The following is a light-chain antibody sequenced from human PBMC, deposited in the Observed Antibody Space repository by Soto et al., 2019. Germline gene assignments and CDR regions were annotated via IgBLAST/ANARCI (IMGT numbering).Light chain of an antibody. CDR2: DAT. Sequence: ETVVTQSPATLSLSPGERATLSCRASQNVDRYVVWYQQTPGQAPRLLIYDATNRATGIPARFSGSGSGTDFTLTIRSLEPEDSALYDGLQRRNWPPIAVGQGTRLEIK. CDR3: LQRRNWPPIA. CDR1: QNVDRY. V-gene: IGKV3-11*01. J-gene: IGKJ5*01.